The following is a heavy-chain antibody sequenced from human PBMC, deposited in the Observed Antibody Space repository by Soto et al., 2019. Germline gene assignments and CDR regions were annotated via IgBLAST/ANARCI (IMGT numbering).Heavy chain of an antibody. CDR3: ARHSATVRDLNCSGGSCYAHDAFDI. J-gene: IGHJ3*02. CDR1: GGSISSSSYY. D-gene: IGHD2-15*01. V-gene: IGHV4-39*01. Sequence: QLQLQESGPGLVKPSETLSLTCTVSGGSISSSSYYWGWIRQPPGKGLEWIGSIYYSGSTYYNPYLKSRVTIYGDTSKNQFSLKLSSVTAADTAVYYCARHSATVRDLNCSGGSCYAHDAFDIWGQGTMVTVSS. CDR2: IYYSGST.